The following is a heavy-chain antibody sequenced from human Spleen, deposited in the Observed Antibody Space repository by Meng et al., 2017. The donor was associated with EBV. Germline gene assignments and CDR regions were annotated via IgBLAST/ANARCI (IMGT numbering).Heavy chain of an antibody. CDR2: ISTYDGNT. CDR3: ARQGLYGPSYLDF. CDR1: GYTFTRYG. Sequence: QVRLVQSGAEVKKPGASVKVSCKASGYTFTRYGITWVRQAPGRGPEWMGWISTYDGNTDYAQKLQGRATLTTDTSTATAYMELRSLRSDDTAVYYCARQGLYGPSYLDFWGQGTLVTVSS. J-gene: IGHJ4*02. D-gene: IGHD3-10*01. V-gene: IGHV1-18*01.